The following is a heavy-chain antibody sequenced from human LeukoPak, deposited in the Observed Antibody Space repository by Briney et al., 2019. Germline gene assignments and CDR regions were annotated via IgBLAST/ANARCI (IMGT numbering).Heavy chain of an antibody. CDR2: IYTSGST. CDR1: GGSISSGSYY. V-gene: IGHV4-61*02. J-gene: IGHJ4*02. CDR3: ARARRSSSWYQGYFDY. Sequence: SQTLSLTCTVSGGSISSGSYYWSWIRQPAGKGLEWIGRIYTSGSTNYNPSLKSRVTISVDTSKNQFSLKLSSVTAAGTAVYYCARARRSSSWYQGYFDYWGQGTLVTVSS. D-gene: IGHD6-13*01.